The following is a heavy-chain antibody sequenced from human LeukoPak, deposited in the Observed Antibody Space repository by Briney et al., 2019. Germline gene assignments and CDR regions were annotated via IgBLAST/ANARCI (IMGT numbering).Heavy chain of an antibody. V-gene: IGHV3-7*02. CDR1: GFTFSSFW. CDR2: IKQDGSER. J-gene: IGHJ4*02. Sequence: GGPLRLSCAASGFTFSSFWMNWVRQAPGKGMEWVANIKQDGSERSFVGSLKGRFTISRDNAKNSLYLQMNSLRADDTAVYYCCAGSGSYIYWGQGTLVSVSS. CDR3: CAGSGSYIY. D-gene: IGHD3-10*01.